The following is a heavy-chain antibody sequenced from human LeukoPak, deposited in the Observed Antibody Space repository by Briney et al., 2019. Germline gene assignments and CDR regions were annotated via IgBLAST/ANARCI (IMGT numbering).Heavy chain of an antibody. CDR3: ATRFSSGWYPPYFRY. Sequence: GGSLRLSCVASGFAFSSYAMDWVRQAPGKGLEWVSDISGSGGRTHYADSVEGRFTISRENSKNTLYLQMTSLRVEDTAVYYCATRFSSGWYPPYFRYWGQGTLVTVSS. D-gene: IGHD6-19*01. V-gene: IGHV3-23*01. CDR1: GFAFSSYA. J-gene: IGHJ4*02. CDR2: ISGSGGRT.